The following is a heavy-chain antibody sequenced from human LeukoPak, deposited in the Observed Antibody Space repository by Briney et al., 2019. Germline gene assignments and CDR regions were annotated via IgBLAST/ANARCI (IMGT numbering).Heavy chain of an antibody. D-gene: IGHD6-19*01. V-gene: IGHV3-9*01. J-gene: IGHJ4*02. CDR1: GFTFDNYA. CDR3: AKVRGTYSSGYFFDY. Sequence: GGSLRLSCAASGFTFDNYAMHWVRQAPGKGLEWLSIISWNSGYIGYSDSVKGRFTISRDNAKKSLDLQMNSLRAEDTAFYYCAKVRGTYSSGYFFDYWGQGTLVAVSS. CDR2: ISWNSGYI.